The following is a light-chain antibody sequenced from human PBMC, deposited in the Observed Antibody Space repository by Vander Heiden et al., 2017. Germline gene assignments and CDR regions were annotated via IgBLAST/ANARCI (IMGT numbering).Light chain of an antibody. CDR3: QQDDSTPFT. V-gene: IGKV4-1*01. CDR2: WAS. CDR1: QSVLYSSNNKNY. J-gene: IGKJ3*01. Sequence: DIVMTQSPDSLAVSLGERATINCKSSQSVLYSSNNKNYLAWYQQKPGQPPKLLIYWASTRESGVPDRFSGGGTGTDFTLTISSLQAEDATLYYCQQDDSTPFTFGHGTKVDIK.